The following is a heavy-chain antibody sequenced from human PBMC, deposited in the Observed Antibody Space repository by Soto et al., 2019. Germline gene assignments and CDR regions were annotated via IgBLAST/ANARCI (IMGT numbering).Heavy chain of an antibody. J-gene: IGHJ4*02. V-gene: IGHV3-7*01. D-gene: IGHD6-19*01. CDR1: GFSLSDYW. CDR2: IKQDGSDR. CDR3: ARGRGWLHDY. Sequence: EVQLVESGGGLVQPGGSLRLSFAASGFSLSDYWMNWVRQAPGKGLEGVAIIKQDGSDRYYVDSVKGRFTISRDNAKNSLYLQMSSLRVEDTALYYCARGRGWLHDYWGQGTLVTVSS.